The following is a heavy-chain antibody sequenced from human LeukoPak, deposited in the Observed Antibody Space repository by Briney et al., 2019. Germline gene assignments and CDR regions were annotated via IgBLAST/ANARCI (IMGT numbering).Heavy chain of an antibody. J-gene: IGHJ6*03. CDR3: ATPTRLDFWSAQYYMDV. CDR1: GFTFSSYS. Sequence: GGSLRLSCAASGFTFSSYSMNWVRQAPGKGLEWVSSISSSSSYIYYADSVKGRFTISRDNAKNSLYLQMNSLRAEDTAVYYCATPTRLDFWSAQYYMDVWGKGTTVTVSS. V-gene: IGHV3-21*01. CDR2: ISSSSSYI. D-gene: IGHD3-3*01.